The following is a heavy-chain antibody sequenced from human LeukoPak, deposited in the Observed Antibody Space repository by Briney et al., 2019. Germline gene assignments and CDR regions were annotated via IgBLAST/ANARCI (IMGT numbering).Heavy chain of an antibody. Sequence: GGSLRLSCAASGFTFSNHSVSWVRHAPGKGLEWVSAISGSGGSTYYADSVKGRFTISRDNSKNTLYLQMSSLRAEDTAVYYCAKLRWLLLYWGQGTLVTVSS. J-gene: IGHJ4*02. CDR2: ISGSGGST. CDR3: AKLRWLLLY. V-gene: IGHV3-23*01. CDR1: GFTFSNHS. D-gene: IGHD2-15*01.